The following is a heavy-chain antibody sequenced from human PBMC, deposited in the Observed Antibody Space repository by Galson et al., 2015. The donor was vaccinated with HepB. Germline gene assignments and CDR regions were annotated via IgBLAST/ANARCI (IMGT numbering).Heavy chain of an antibody. CDR2: IYYSGST. D-gene: IGHD5-18*01. CDR1: SGSVSSGSYY. V-gene: IGHV4-61*01. CDR3: ARENIHLWLGYFDL. J-gene: IGHJ2*01. Sequence: SETLSLTCTVSSGSVSSGSYYWSWIRQPPGKGLEWIGYIYYSGSTNYNPSLKSRVTISVDTSKNQFSLKLSSVTAADTAMYYCARENIHLWLGYFDLWGRGTLVTVSS.